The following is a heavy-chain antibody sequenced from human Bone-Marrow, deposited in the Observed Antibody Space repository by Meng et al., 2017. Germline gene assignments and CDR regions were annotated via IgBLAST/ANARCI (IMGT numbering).Heavy chain of an antibody. CDR3: ARDSSLTPQDNWFDP. Sequence: SETLSLTCAVSGYSISSGYYWGWIRQPPGKGLEWIGSIYHSGSTYYNPSLKSRVTISVDTSKNQFSLKLSSVTAADTAVYYCARDSSLTPQDNWFDPWGQGTLVTVSS. CDR2: IYHSGST. CDR1: GYSISSGYY. D-gene: IGHD2-2*01. V-gene: IGHV4-38-2*02. J-gene: IGHJ5*02.